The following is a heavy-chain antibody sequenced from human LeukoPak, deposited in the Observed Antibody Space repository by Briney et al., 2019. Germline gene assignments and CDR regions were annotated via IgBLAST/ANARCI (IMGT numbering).Heavy chain of an antibody. CDR3: ARRSYGTDYFDY. V-gene: IGHV4-61*02. J-gene: IGHJ4*02. Sequence: SETLSLTCAVSGGSISSSNWWSWVRQPAGKGLEWIGRIYTSGSTNYNPSLKSRVAISVDTSKNQFSLKLSSVTAADTAVYYCARRSYGTDYFDYWGQGTLVTVSS. D-gene: IGHD5-18*01. CDR1: GGSISSSNW. CDR2: IYTSGST.